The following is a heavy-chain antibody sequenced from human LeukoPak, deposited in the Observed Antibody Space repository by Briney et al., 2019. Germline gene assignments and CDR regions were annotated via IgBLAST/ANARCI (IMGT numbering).Heavy chain of an antibody. CDR1: GFTFSSYA. J-gene: IGHJ6*02. D-gene: IGHD3-3*02. CDR2: ISGSGGST. Sequence: RGSLRLSCAASGFTFSSYAMSWVRQAPGKGLEWVSAISGSGGSTYYADSVKGRFTISRDNSKNTLCLQMNGLRAEDTALYYCAKGNIGRISYGMDVWGQGTTVTVSS. CDR3: AKGNIGRISYGMDV. V-gene: IGHV3-23*01.